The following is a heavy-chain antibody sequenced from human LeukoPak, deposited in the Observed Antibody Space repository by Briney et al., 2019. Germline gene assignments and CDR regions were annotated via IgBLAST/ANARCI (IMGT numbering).Heavy chain of an antibody. J-gene: IGHJ3*02. V-gene: IGHV4-59*01. D-gene: IGHD3-22*01. CDR3: AREGIYYYDSSGSSGAFDI. CDR2: IYYSGST. Sequence: KPSETLSLTCTVSGGSISSYYWSWIRQPPGKGLEWIGYIYYSGSTNYNPSLKGRVTISVDTSKNQFSLKLSSVTAADTAVYYCAREGIYYYDSSGSSGAFDIWGQGTMVTVSS. CDR1: GGSISSYY.